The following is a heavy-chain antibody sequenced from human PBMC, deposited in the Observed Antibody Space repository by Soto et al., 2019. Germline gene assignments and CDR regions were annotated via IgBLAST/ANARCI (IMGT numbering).Heavy chain of an antibody. CDR1: GFTVSSNY. Sequence: PGGSLRLSCAASGFTVSSNYMSWVRQAPGKGLERVSVIYSGGSTYYADSVKGRFTISRDNSKNTLYLQMNSLRAEDTAVYYCAREERVWGSLDWGQGTLVTVSS. CDR2: IYSGGST. J-gene: IGHJ4*02. CDR3: AREERVWGSLD. V-gene: IGHV3-53*01. D-gene: IGHD3-16*01.